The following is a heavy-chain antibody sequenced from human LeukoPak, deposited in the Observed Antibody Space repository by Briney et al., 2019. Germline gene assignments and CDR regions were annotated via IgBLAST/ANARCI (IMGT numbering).Heavy chain of an antibody. CDR3: AKAGVIPLQYFDY. CDR2: ISGSGVTT. D-gene: IGHD3-10*01. J-gene: IGHJ4*02. Sequence: GGSLRLSCAASGFTFSSYAMSWVRQAPGKGLEWVSVISGSGVTTYYADSVKGRFTISRDNSKHTLYLQMNSLRAEDTALYYCAKAGVIPLQYFDYWGQGTLVTVSS. CDR1: GFTFSSYA. V-gene: IGHV3-23*01.